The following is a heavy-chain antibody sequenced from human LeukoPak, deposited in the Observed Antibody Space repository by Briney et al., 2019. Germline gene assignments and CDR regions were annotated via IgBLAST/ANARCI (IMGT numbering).Heavy chain of an antibody. CDR1: SGSMRSSY. CDR3: ARHRGYTYGRTFDY. CDR2: VYYTGTT. Sequence: SETLSLTCTVSSGSMRSSYWSWIRQPPGKGLEWIGYVYYTGTTSYNPSLNSRVTISVDTSKNQFSLTLTSVTAADTAVYCCARHRGYTYGRTFDYWGQGTVVTVSS. D-gene: IGHD5-18*01. J-gene: IGHJ4*02. V-gene: IGHV4-59*08.